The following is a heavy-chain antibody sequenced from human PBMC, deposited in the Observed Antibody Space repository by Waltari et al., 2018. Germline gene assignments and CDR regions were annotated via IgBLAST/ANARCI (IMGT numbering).Heavy chain of an antibody. CDR1: GGSFSGYY. CDR3: ARQEIIVEVTGDGFDI. J-gene: IGHJ3*02. Sequence: QVQLQQWGAGLLKPSETLSLTCAVYGGSFSGYYWSWIRQPPGKGLEWIGEISHSGTTNTTQSLSGRVTNSLDTSKNQFCLKLGSVTAADTAVYYCARQEIIVEVTGDGFDIWGQGTMVTVSS. D-gene: IGHD2-21*02. CDR2: ISHSGTT. V-gene: IGHV4-34*01.